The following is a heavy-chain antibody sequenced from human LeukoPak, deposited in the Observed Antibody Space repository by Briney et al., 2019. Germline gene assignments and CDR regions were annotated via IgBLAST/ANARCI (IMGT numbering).Heavy chain of an antibody. CDR3: AREVDTDLEYFQH. Sequence: GGSLRLSCAASGFTFSSYAMHWVRQAPGKGLEWVAVISYDGSNKYYADSVKGRFTISRDNSKNTLYLQVNSLRAEDTAVYYCAREVDTDLEYFQHWGQGTLVTVSS. CDR1: GFTFSSYA. D-gene: IGHD5-18*01. V-gene: IGHV3-30-3*01. CDR2: ISYDGSNK. J-gene: IGHJ1*01.